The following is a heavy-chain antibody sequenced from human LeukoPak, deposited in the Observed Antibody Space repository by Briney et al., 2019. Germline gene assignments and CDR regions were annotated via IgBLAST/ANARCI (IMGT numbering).Heavy chain of an antibody. J-gene: IGHJ4*02. CDR1: GFTFSRFA. CDR3: AKGDSSMVRRYHFDY. Sequence: GGSLRLSCAASGFTFSRFAMSWVRQAPGKGLEWVSVISGSGLITFYADSVKGRFTIARDDSNNTLYLQMNSLRAEDTAVYYCAKGDSSMVRRYHFDYWGQGTLVTVSS. V-gene: IGHV3-23*01. CDR2: ISGSGLIT. D-gene: IGHD5-18*01.